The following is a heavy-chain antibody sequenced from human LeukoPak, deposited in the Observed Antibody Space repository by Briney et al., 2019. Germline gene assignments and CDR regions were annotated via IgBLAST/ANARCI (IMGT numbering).Heavy chain of an antibody. Sequence: PGGSLRLSCAAAEFKFDDYAMHWVRQGPGKGLEWVSGISWSSGHMEYADSVKGRFTISRDNARNSLYLQMDGLRREDTALYYCVRSVVVVAATPTHFDLWGQGTLVIVSS. V-gene: IGHV3-9*01. J-gene: IGHJ5*02. CDR1: EFKFDDYA. CDR2: ISWSSGHM. CDR3: VRSVVVVAATPTHFDL. D-gene: IGHD2-15*01.